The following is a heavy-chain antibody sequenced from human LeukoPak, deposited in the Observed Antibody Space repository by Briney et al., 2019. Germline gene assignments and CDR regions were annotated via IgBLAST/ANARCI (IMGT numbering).Heavy chain of an antibody. V-gene: IGHV4-4*07. CDR2: VYSSGAT. CDR3: ARDHYGSGSYKAYFDY. CDR1: DASVTTYS. D-gene: IGHD3-10*01. J-gene: IGHJ4*01. Sequence: SETLPLTCTVSDASVTTYSWSWLRQPAGKGLEWIGRVYSSGATKYNPSLKSRVTISADTSKNQFSLKLPSVTAADTAVYYCARDHYGSGSYKAYFDYWGHGIRVTVSS.